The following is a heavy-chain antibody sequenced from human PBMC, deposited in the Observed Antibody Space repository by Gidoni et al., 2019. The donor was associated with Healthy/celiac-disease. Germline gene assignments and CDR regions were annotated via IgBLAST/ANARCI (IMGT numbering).Heavy chain of an antibody. CDR1: GFTFVDYA. CDR3: AKTQTTVVTGGIDY. V-gene: IGHV3-9*01. D-gene: IGHD4-17*01. Sequence: EVQLVESGGGLVQPGRSLRLSCAASGFTFVDYAMHWVRQAPGTGLEGVAGISWQSGSIGYADSVKGRFTISRDNAKNSLYLKMNSLRAEDTALYYCAKTQTTVVTGGIDYWGQGTLVTVSS. J-gene: IGHJ4*02. CDR2: ISWQSGSI.